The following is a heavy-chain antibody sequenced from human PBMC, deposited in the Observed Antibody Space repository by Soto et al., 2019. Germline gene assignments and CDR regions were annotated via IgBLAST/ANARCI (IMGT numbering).Heavy chain of an antibody. D-gene: IGHD4-4*01. CDR3: ARDDYSNTHFDY. Sequence: EVQLVESGGGLVQPGGSLRLSCAASGFSFSNYEMNWVRQAPGEGLEWVSYISSSGSTIYYADSVKGRFTISRDNAKNSLYLQMNSLRAEDTAVYYCARDDYSNTHFDYWGQGTLVTVSS. CDR2: ISSSGSTI. V-gene: IGHV3-48*03. CDR1: GFSFSNYE. J-gene: IGHJ4*02.